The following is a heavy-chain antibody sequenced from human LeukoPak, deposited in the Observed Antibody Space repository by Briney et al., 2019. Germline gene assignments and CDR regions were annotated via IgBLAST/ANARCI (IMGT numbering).Heavy chain of an antibody. CDR2: IYYSGST. V-gene: IGHV4-39*01. D-gene: IGHD6-13*01. CDR3: ARHPAPGIAAAGRYAFDY. Sequence: SETLSLTCTVSDGSISSSSYYWGWIRQPPGKGLEWIGSIYYSGSTYYNPSLKSRVTISVDTSKNQCSLRLSSGTAADTAIYYCARHPAPGIAAAGRYAFDYWGQGTLVTVSS. J-gene: IGHJ4*02. CDR1: DGSISSSSYY.